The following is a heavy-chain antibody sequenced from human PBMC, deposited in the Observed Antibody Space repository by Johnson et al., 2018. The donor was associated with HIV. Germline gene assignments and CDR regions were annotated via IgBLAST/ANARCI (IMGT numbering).Heavy chain of an antibody. J-gene: IGHJ3*02. CDR2: INWNSGSI. V-gene: IGHV3-9*01. CDR3: AREFGQASSYAFDI. D-gene: IGHD3/OR15-3a*01. CDR1: GFMFDDYA. Sequence: EVQLVESGGGLAQPGRSLRLSCAASGFMFDDYAMHWVRQGPGKGLEWVSGINWNSGSIGYADSVKGRFSIFRNNAKNSLYLQMNSLRAEDTAVYYCAREFGQASSYAFDIWGQGTMVTVSS.